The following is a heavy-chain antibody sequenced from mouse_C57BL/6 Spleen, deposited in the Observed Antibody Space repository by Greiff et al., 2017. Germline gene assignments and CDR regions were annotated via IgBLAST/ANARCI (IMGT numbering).Heavy chain of an antibody. Sequence: VQLQQSGAELMKPGASVKLSCKATGYTFTGYWIEWVKQRPGHGLEWIGEILPGSGSTNYNEKFKGKATFTADTSSNTAYMQLSSLTTEYSAIYYCARSTYYGNYSYYFDYWGQGTTLTVSS. D-gene: IGHD2-10*01. V-gene: IGHV1-9*01. CDR2: ILPGSGST. CDR1: GYTFTGYW. CDR3: ARSTYYGNYSYYFDY. J-gene: IGHJ2*01.